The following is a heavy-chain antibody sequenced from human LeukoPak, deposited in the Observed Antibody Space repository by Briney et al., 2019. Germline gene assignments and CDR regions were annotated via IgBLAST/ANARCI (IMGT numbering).Heavy chain of an antibody. CDR1: GGSISSYY. CDR3: ARHGSYSSSSFFDY. Sequence: SETLSLTCTVSGGSISSYYWSWIRQSPGRGLEWIGYAYYTGSTNYSPSLKSRVIISVDTSKNQFFLMLSSVTAADTAVYCCARHGSYSSSSFFDYWGQGTLVTVSS. V-gene: IGHV4-59*08. J-gene: IGHJ4*02. D-gene: IGHD6-6*01. CDR2: AYYTGST.